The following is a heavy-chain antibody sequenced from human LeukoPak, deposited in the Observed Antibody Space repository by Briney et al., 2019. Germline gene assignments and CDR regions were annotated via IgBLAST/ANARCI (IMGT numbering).Heavy chain of an antibody. CDR1: GGSISSYY. CDR2: IYYSGST. Sequence: SETLSLTCTVSGGSISSYYWRWIRQPPGKGLEWIGYIYYSGSTNYNPSLTSRVTISVDTSKNQSSLKLSSVTAANTAVYYCARAIVVVPAARTTVTTDPWYFDLWGRGTLVTVSS. CDR3: ARAIVVVPAARTTVTTDPWYFDL. J-gene: IGHJ2*01. V-gene: IGHV4-59*01. D-gene: IGHD2-2*01.